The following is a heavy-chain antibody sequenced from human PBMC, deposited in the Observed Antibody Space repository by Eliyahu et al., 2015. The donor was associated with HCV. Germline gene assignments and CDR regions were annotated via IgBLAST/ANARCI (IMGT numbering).Heavy chain of an antibody. D-gene: IGHD5-18*01. CDR2: IKSKTDGGTT. CDR3: RGWIQLEFYGMDV. J-gene: IGHJ6*02. CDR1: GFTFSNAW. V-gene: IGHV3-15*01. Sequence: EVQLVESGGGLVKPGGSLRLSCAASGFTFSNAWMSWVRQAPGKGLEWVGRIKSKTDGGTTDYAAPVKGRFTISRDDSKNTLYLQMNSLKTEDTAVYYCRGWIQLEFYGMDVWGQGTTVTVSS.